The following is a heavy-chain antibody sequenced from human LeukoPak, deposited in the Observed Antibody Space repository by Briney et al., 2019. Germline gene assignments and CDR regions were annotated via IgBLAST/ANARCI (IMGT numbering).Heavy chain of an antibody. CDR2: MNPNSGNT. Sequence: ASVKVSCKASGYTFTSYDINWVRQATGQGLEWMGWMNPNSGNTGYAQKFQGRVTMTRDTSISTAYMDLSRLRSDDTAMYYCAKEYSGYSYFDYWGQGTLVTVSS. CDR3: AKEYSGYSYFDY. CDR1: GYTFTSYD. V-gene: IGHV1-8*02. J-gene: IGHJ4*02. D-gene: IGHD5-12*01.